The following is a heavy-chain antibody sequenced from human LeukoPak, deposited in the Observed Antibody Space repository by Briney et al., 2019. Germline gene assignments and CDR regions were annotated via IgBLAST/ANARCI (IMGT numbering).Heavy chain of an antibody. Sequence: PSETLSLTCAVYGGSFSGYYWSWIRQPPGKGLEWIGEINHSGSTNYNPSLKSRVTISVDTSKNQLSLKLTSVTAADTAVYYCARELVPDCTGGNCYSGWFDPWGQGTLVTVSS. D-gene: IGHD2-15*01. CDR1: GGSFSGYY. CDR3: ARELVPDCTGGNCYSGWFDP. J-gene: IGHJ5*02. V-gene: IGHV4-34*01. CDR2: INHSGST.